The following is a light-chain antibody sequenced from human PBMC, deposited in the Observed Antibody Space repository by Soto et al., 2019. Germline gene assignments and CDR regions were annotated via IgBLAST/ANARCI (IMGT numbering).Light chain of an antibody. J-gene: IGLJ1*01. V-gene: IGLV2-8*01. CDR3: SSYAGSSNV. CDR2: EVS. Sequence: LTQPASASGSAGQSLTISCTRTSSDIGGYNYVSWYQQHPGKAPKLIIYEVSKRPSVVPDRFSGSKSGNTASLTVSGLQAEDEADYYCSSYAGSSNVFGTGTKVTVL. CDR1: SSDIGGYNY.